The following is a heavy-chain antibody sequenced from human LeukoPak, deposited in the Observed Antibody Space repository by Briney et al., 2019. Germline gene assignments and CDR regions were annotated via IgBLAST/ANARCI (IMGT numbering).Heavy chain of an antibody. Sequence: GGSLRLSCAASGFTLSNVWMNWVRQAPGKGLEWVGRIKSKSDGGTTDYAAPVKGRFTISRDDSKNTLYLQINSLKTEDTAVYYCTPLIGYCSGRSCRGVDYWGQGTLVTVSS. J-gene: IGHJ4*02. V-gene: IGHV3-15*01. D-gene: IGHD2-15*01. CDR1: GFTLSNVW. CDR3: TPLIGYCSGRSCRGVDY. CDR2: IKSKSDGGTT.